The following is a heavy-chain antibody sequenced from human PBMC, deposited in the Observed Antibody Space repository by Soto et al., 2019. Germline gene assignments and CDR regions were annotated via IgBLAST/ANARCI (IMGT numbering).Heavy chain of an antibody. J-gene: IGHJ4*02. V-gene: IGHV1-18*01. CDR3: ARDYDYRAGLDY. Sequence: GSVKVSWEACGYGFPSCGRSWVRQAPGQGLEWMGWISAYNGNKNYAQKLQGRVTMTTDTSTSTAYMELRSLRSDDTAVYYCARDYDYRAGLDYWRQGTVVTVSS. CDR2: ISAYNGNK. D-gene: IGHD3-16*01. CDR1: GYGFPSCG.